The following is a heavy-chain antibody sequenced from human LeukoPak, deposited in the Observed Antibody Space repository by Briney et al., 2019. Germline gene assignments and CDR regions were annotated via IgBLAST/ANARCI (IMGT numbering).Heavy chain of an antibody. J-gene: IGHJ4*02. D-gene: IGHD3-3*01. Sequence: GGSLRLSCAASGFTFSNAWMSWVRQAPGKGLEWVGRIKSKTDGGTTDYAAPVKGRFTISRDDSKNTLYLQMNSLKTEDTAVYYCTTVRNRPYDFWSGYSDFDYWGQGTLVTVSS. CDR1: GFTFSNAW. CDR3: TTVRNRPYDFWSGYSDFDY. V-gene: IGHV3-15*01. CDR2: IKSKTDGGTT.